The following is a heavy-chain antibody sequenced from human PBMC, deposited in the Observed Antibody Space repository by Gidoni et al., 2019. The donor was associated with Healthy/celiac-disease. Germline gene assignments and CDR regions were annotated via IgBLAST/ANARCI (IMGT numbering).Heavy chain of an antibody. CDR2: INTSGRN. CDR3: AAYPSLYDRSGYYVA. V-gene: IGHV4-4*07. D-gene: IGHD3-22*01. Sequence: QVQLQESGPGLVKPSETLALTCTVSGGSIRNHYCAWVRQSAGKGLEWIGRINTSGRNTYNPSLQRRVTMSLDTSKSQFSLRLTSVTAADTAVYFCAAYPSLYDRSGYYVAWGQGTLVTVSS. J-gene: IGHJ5*02. CDR1: GGSIRNHY.